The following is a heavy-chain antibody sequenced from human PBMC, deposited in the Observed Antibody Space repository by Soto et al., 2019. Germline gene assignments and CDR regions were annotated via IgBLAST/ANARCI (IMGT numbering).Heavy chain of an antibody. CDR1: GFTFSSYG. Sequence: QVQLVESGGGVVQPGRSLRLSCAASGFTFSSYGMHWVRQAPGKGLEWVAVISYDGSNKYYADSVKGRFTISRDNSKNTLYLQMNSLRAEDTAVYYCAKDLGLPPDYWGQGTLVTVSS. V-gene: IGHV3-30*18. CDR2: ISYDGSNK. CDR3: AKDLGLPPDY. D-gene: IGHD1-26*01. J-gene: IGHJ4*02.